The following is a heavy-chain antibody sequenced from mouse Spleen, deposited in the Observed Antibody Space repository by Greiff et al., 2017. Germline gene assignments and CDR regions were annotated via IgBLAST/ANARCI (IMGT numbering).Heavy chain of an antibody. CDR3: ARKGKRREDWFAY. V-gene: IGHV1-75*01. Sequence: VQLQQSGPELVKPGASVKISCKASGYTFTDYYINWVKQRPGQGLEWIGWIFPGSGSTYYNEKFKGKATLTVDKSSSIAYMLLSSLTSEDSAVYFCARKGKRREDWFAYWGQGTLVTVSA. CDR1: GYTFTDYY. D-gene: IGHD2-12*01. J-gene: IGHJ3*01. CDR2: IFPGSGST.